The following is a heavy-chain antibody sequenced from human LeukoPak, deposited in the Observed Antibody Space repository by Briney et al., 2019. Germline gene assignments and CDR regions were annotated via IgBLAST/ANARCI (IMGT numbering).Heavy chain of an antibody. Sequence: ASVKVSCKASGYTFTSYDINWVRQATGQGLEWMGWVNPNSGNIGYAQKFQGRVTMTRNTSISTAYMELSSLRSEDTAVYYCASRYDSSGYYLFDYWGQGTLVTVSS. J-gene: IGHJ4*02. CDR3: ASRYDSSGYYLFDY. CDR1: GYTFTSYD. CDR2: VNPNSGNI. V-gene: IGHV1-8*01. D-gene: IGHD3-22*01.